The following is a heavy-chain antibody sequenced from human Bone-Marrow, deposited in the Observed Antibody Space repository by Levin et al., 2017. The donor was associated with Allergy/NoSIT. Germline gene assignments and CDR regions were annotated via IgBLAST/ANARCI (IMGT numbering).Heavy chain of an antibody. CDR3: ARVPYYDSSGYGPSRKVYYYYYGMDV. V-gene: IGHV3-33*01. CDR2: IWYDGSNK. J-gene: IGHJ6*02. CDR1: GFTFSSYG. D-gene: IGHD3-22*01. Sequence: SGGSLRLSCAASGFTFSSYGMHWVRQAPGKGLEWVAVIWYDGSNKYYADSVKGRFTISRDNSKNTLYLQMNSLRAEDTAVYYCARVPYYDSSGYGPSRKVYYYYYGMDVWGQGTTVTVSS.